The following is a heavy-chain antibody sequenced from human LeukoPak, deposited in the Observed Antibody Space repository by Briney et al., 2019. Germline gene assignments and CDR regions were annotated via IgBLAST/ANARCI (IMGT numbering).Heavy chain of an antibody. CDR1: GGTFSSYA. CDR3: ARGGDSSGPTGFDY. CDR2: IIPIFGIA. J-gene: IGHJ4*02. Sequence: ASVTVSCKASGGTFSSYAISWVRQAPGQGLEWMGRIIPIFGIANYAQKFQGRVTITADKSTSTAYMELSSLRSEDTAVYYCARGGDSSGPTGFDYWGQGTLVTVSS. V-gene: IGHV1-69*04. D-gene: IGHD3-22*01.